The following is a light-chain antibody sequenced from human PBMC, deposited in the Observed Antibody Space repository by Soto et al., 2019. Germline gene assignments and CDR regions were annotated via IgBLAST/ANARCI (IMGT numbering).Light chain of an antibody. CDR3: QQYDNLWT. Sequence: DVPMTQSPSSLSASIGDRVSITCRASQSVTTSLAWYQQKPGRAPKVLIYDASSLERGVPSRFSGSGSGTEFTLTIRSLQPDDSATYFCQQYDNLWTFGQGTKVEIK. CDR1: QSVTTS. V-gene: IGKV1-5*01. CDR2: DAS. J-gene: IGKJ1*01.